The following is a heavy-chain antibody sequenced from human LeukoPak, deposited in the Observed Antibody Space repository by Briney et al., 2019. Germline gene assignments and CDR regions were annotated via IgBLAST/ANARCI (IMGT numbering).Heavy chain of an antibody. J-gene: IGHJ3*02. Sequence: RASVKVSCKVSGYTLTELSMHWVRQAPGKGLEWMGGFDPEDGETIYAQKFQGRVTMTEDTSTDTAYMELSSLRSEDTAVYYCATASYIAAAGADAFDIWGQGTMVTVSS. CDR2: FDPEDGET. CDR3: ATASYIAAAGADAFDI. D-gene: IGHD6-13*01. CDR1: GYTLTELS. V-gene: IGHV1-24*01.